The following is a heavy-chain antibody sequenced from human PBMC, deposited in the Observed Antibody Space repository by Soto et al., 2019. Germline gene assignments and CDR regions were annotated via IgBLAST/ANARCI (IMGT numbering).Heavy chain of an antibody. Sequence: QVTLKESGPALVKPTETLTLTCTVSGFSLSNPRMGVNWIRQSPGRALEWLAHILSLDAESYNTSLKKRLNISKDTSKRQVVLTMIHMDPVDTGTYYGARIFIQHESSTGTSILFDYGGQGILVTVSS. CDR3: ARIFIQHESSTGTSILFDY. J-gene: IGHJ4*02. V-gene: IGHV2-26*01. D-gene: IGHD1-1*01. CDR1: GFSLSNPRMG. CDR2: ILSLDAE.